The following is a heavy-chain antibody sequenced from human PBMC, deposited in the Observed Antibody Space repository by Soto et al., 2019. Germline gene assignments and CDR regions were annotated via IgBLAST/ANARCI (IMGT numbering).Heavy chain of an antibody. CDR2: ISAYNGNT. Sequence: ASVKVSCKASGYTFTSYGISWVRQAPGQGLEWMGWISAYNGNTNYAQNLQGRVTLTTDTSTSTAYMDLRSLRSDDTAIYYCARSYYYESSGYYPPDYWGQGTLVTVSS. V-gene: IGHV1-18*01. CDR3: ARSYYYESSGYYPPDY. J-gene: IGHJ4*02. CDR1: GYTFTSYG. D-gene: IGHD3-22*01.